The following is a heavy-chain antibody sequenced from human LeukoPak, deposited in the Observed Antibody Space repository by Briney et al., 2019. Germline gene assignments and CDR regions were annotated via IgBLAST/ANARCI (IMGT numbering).Heavy chain of an antibody. CDR2: ISGSGGST. V-gene: IGHV3-23*01. J-gene: IGHJ4*02. CDR1: GFTFTSYA. D-gene: IGHD5-18*01. Sequence: PGGSLRLSCAASGFTFTSYAMRWVRQAPGRGLEWVSSISGSGGSTYYADHGKGRFTISRDNSKNTPYLQMNSLRAEDTAVYYCAKSGSAGYSYGHDYWGQGTLVTVSS. CDR3: AKSGSAGYSYGHDY.